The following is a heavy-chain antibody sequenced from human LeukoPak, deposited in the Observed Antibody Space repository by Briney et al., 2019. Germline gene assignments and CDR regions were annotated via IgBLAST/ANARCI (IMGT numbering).Heavy chain of an antibody. CDR3: AKKGDQVELFVLQT. J-gene: IGHJ5*02. V-gene: IGHV3-23*01. Sequence: GGSLRLSCAASGFTFSSSAMSWVRQAPGKGLEWVSAISNNGGYTYYADSVKGRFTISRDNSKNTLYLQMNSLRAEDTAVYYCAKKGDQVELFVLQTWGQGTLVTVSS. CDR2: ISNNGGYT. CDR1: GFTFSSSA. D-gene: IGHD1-7*01.